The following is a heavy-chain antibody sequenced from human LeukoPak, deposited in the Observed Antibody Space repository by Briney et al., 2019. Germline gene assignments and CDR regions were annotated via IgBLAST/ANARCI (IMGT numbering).Heavy chain of an antibody. Sequence: GGSLRLSCAASGFTFSSYGMHWVRQAPGKGLEWVAFIRYDGSNKYYADSVKGRFTISRDNSKNTLYLQMNSLRAEDTAVYYCAKDSARSYYYDSSGYSILWGQGTLVTVSS. CDR2: IRYDGSNK. CDR1: GFTFSSYG. CDR3: AKDSARSYYYDSSGYSIL. V-gene: IGHV3-30*02. J-gene: IGHJ1*01. D-gene: IGHD3-22*01.